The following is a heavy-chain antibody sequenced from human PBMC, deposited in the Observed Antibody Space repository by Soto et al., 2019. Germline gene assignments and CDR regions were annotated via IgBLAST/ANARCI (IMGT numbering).Heavy chain of an antibody. J-gene: IGHJ3*02. CDR3: ARDTETLGPRANDALDI. CDR1: GYTFSAYT. Sequence: QAQLVQSGAEMKKPGASVKVSCKATGYTFSAYTMNWVRQAPGQSLEWMGWINAGSGNTKYSQNSQGRVSITGDTSASTVYMELTGLTSDDTAVYYCARDTETLGPRANDALDIWGQGTMVTVSS. V-gene: IGHV1-3*01. D-gene: IGHD3-3*02. CDR2: INAGSGNT.